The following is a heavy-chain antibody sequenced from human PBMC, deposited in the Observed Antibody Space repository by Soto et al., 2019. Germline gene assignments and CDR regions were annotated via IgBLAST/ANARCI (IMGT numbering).Heavy chain of an antibody. V-gene: IGHV3-23*01. J-gene: IGHJ4*02. CDR2: ISGSCWTT. Sequence: PGGSLRLSCTVSGFTFGSHAMSWVRRAPGKGLECVSGISGSCWTTFYADSVKGRFTISRDNSKKTLYLQMNSLRAEDKAVYYCAETPYDFWSSGQYLFDHWGQGTLVTVSS. D-gene: IGHD3-3*01. CDR3: AETPYDFWSSGQYLFDH. CDR1: GFTFGSHA.